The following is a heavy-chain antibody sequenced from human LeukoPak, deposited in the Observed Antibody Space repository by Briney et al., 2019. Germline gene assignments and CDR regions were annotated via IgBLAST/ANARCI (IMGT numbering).Heavy chain of an antibody. CDR1: GGSISNYY. CDR2: IHSSGST. D-gene: IGHD1-14*01. J-gene: IGHJ3*02. CDR3: ARRSGQSAFDI. Sequence: SETLSLTCTVSGGSISNYYWNWIRQPAGKGLEWIGRIHSSGSTNYSPSLKSRLTMSVDTSQNQVSLKLSSVTAADTAVYYCARRSGQSAFDIWGQGTMVTVSS. V-gene: IGHV4-4*07.